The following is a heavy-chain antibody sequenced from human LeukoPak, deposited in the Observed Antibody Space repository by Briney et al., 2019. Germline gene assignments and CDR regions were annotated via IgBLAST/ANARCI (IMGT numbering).Heavy chain of an antibody. CDR1: GFTFSSYG. Sequence: GGSLRLSCAASGFTFSSYGMHWVRQAPGKGLEWVAFIRYDGSNKYYADSVKGRFTISRDNSKNTPYLQMNSLRAEDTAVYYCRSYSSSSKEGYFDYWGQGTLVTVSS. CDR3: RSYSSSSKEGYFDY. J-gene: IGHJ4*02. D-gene: IGHD6-6*01. V-gene: IGHV3-30*02. CDR2: IRYDGSNK.